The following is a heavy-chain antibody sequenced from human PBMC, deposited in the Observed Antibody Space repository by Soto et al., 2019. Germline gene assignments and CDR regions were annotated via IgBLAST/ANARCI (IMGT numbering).Heavy chain of an antibody. D-gene: IGHD3-3*01. CDR3: ARVQRDFWSGNYYYYYGMDV. V-gene: IGHV1-69*13. Sequence: GASVKVSCKASGGTFSSYAISWVRQAPGQGLEWMGGIILIFGTANYAQKFQGRVTITADESTSTAYMELSSLRSEDTAVYYCARVQRDFWSGNYYYYYGMDVWGQGTTVTVSS. J-gene: IGHJ6*02. CDR2: IILIFGTA. CDR1: GGTFSSYA.